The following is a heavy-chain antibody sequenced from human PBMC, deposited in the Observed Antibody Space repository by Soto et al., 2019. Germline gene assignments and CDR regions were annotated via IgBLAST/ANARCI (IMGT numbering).Heavy chain of an antibody. CDR2: INHSGST. CDR1: GGSFSGYY. CDR3: ARGRFFSWFPSCYFDY. D-gene: IGHD3-10*01. Sequence: SETLSLTCAVYGGSFSGYYWSWIRQPPGKGLEWIGEINHSGSTNYNPSLKSPVTISVDTSKNQFSLKLSSVTAADTAVYYCARGRFFSWFPSCYFDYWGQGTLVTVSS. J-gene: IGHJ4*02. V-gene: IGHV4-34*01.